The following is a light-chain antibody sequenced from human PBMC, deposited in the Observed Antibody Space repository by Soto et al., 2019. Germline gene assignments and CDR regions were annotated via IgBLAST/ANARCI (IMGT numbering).Light chain of an antibody. J-gene: IGLJ2*01. CDR3: QSYDSSNRGV. CDR2: EDN. CDR1: SGSIASNY. Sequence: NFMLTQPHSVSESPGKTVTISCTRRSGSIASNYVQWYQQRPGSSPTTVIYEDNQRPSGVPDRFSGSIDSSSNSASPTISGLKTEDEADHYCQSYDSSNRGVFGGGTKLTVL. V-gene: IGLV6-57*01.